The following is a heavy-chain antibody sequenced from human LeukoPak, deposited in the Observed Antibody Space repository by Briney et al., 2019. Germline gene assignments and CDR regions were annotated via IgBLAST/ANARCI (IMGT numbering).Heavy chain of an antibody. CDR1: GYTFTSYG. CDR3: AREPSYREYYDILTGSPYFDY. J-gene: IGHJ4*02. CDR2: ISAYNVNT. Sequence: GASVKVSCKASGYTFTSYGISWVRQAPGQGREWMGWISAYNVNTNYAQKLQGRVTMTTDTSTSTAYMELRSLRSDDTAVYYCAREPSYREYYDILTGSPYFDYWGQGTLVTVSS. D-gene: IGHD3-9*01. V-gene: IGHV1-18*01.